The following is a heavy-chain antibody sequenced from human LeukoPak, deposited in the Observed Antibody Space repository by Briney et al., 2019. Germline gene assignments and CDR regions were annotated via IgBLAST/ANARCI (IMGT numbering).Heavy chain of an antibody. D-gene: IGHD2-21*02. J-gene: IGHJ5*02. Sequence: PGGSLRLSCAAYGFSLSGYWMSWVRQAPGKGLEWVARLHADGNEKYFVHSVKGRFTVSRDNAKNSLYLQMNSLRVEDTAVYYCARGAVVVTAIRQQYNWFDPWGQGTLVTVSS. CDR3: ARGAVVVTAIRQQYNWFDP. V-gene: IGHV3-7*01. CDR1: GFSLSGYW. CDR2: LHADGNEK.